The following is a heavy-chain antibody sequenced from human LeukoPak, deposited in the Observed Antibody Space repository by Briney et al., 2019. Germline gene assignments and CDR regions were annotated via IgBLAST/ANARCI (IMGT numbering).Heavy chain of an antibody. CDR3: AKADYYDSNTYRAQFFQH. D-gene: IGHD3-22*01. CDR1: GFTFSGYA. Sequence: GGSLRLSCAASGFTFSGYAMSWVRQAPGKGLEWVSVISGSGISTYNADSVKGRFTISRDNSKNTLYLQMNSLRAEDTAVYYCAKADYYDSNTYRAQFFQHWGQGTLVTVSS. CDR2: ISGSGIST. J-gene: IGHJ1*01. V-gene: IGHV3-23*01.